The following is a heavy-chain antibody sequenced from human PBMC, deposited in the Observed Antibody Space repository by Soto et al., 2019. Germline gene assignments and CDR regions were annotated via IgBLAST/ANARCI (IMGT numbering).Heavy chain of an antibody. Sequence: EVQLVESGGGLVQPGGSLRLSCEASGFTVSSNYMSWVRQAPGKGLEWISIMYSGGDTYYADSVKGRFTISRDNSKNTLYLQMDSLSAADTAVYYCASRGSSGWYRGGFDYWGKGTLVTVSS. J-gene: IGHJ4*02. CDR1: GFTVSSNY. CDR2: MYSGGDT. CDR3: ASRGSSGWYRGGFDY. D-gene: IGHD6-19*01. V-gene: IGHV3-66*01.